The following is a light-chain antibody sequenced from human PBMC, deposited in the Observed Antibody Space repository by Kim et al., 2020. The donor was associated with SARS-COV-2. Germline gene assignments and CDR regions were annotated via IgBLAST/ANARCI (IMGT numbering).Light chain of an antibody. J-gene: IGLJ1*01. CDR1: NIGTKS. Sequence: SYELTQPPSVSVAPGKTARIICGGNNIGTKSVHWYQQRPGQAPVLVIYFDSDRPSGIPERFSGSNSGNTATLTISRVEAGDEADYYCQIWDSSSDDPGYV. V-gene: IGLV3-21*04. CDR3: QIWDSSSDDPGYV. CDR2: FDS.